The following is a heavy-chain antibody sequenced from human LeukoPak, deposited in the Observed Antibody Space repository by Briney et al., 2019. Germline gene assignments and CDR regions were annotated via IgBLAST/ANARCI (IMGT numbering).Heavy chain of an antibody. CDR1: GFTFSYHW. D-gene: IGHD4-17*01. J-gene: IGHJ4*02. CDR3: ASEWYGEGGDS. Sequence: GGFLRLSCAASGFTFSYHWMTWVRQAPGKGLEWVTSISSSSSYIYYADSVKGRFTISRDNAKKSLYLQMNSLRADDTAVYYCASEWYGEGGDSWGQGTLVTVSS. CDR2: ISSSSSYI. V-gene: IGHV3-21*01.